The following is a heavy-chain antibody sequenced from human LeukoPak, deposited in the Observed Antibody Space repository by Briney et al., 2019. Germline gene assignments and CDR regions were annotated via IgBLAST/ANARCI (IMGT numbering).Heavy chain of an antibody. Sequence: GGSLRLSCAASGFTFDDYAMHWVRQAPGKGLEWVSGISWNSGSIGYADSVKGRFTISRDNAKNSLYLQMNSLRAEDTALYYCAKDSKYAEYFQHWGQATLVTVSS. CDR2: ISWNSGSI. CDR3: AKDSKYAEYFQH. V-gene: IGHV3-9*01. D-gene: IGHD2-8*01. J-gene: IGHJ1*01. CDR1: GFTFDDYA.